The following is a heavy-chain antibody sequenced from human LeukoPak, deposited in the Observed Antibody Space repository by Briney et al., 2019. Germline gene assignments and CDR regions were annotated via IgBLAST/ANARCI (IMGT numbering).Heavy chain of an antibody. J-gene: IGHJ4*02. CDR1: GFTFRSYA. CDR2: SGGSGGST. V-gene: IGHV3-23*01. CDR3: AKASYYYDSSDRFDS. Sequence: GGSLRLSCAASGFTFRSYAMSWVRQAPGKGLEWVSASGGSGGSTYYADSVKGRFTISRDNPKTTLYLQMNSLRADDTALYSCAKASYYYDSSDRFDSWGQGTLVTVSS. D-gene: IGHD3-22*01.